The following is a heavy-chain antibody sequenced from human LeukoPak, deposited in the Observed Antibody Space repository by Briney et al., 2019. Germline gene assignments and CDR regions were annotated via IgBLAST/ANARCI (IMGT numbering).Heavy chain of an antibody. V-gene: IGHV3-9*01. CDR1: GFTFDDYA. CDR2: ISWNSGSI. D-gene: IGHD1-26*01. CDR3: AKGEWEGDYFDY. J-gene: IGHJ4*02. Sequence: GGSLRLYCAASGFTFDDYAMHWVRQAPGKGLEWVSGISWNSGSIGYADSVKGRFTISRDNAKNSLYLQMNSLRAEDTALYYCAKGEWEGDYFDYWGQGTLVTVSS.